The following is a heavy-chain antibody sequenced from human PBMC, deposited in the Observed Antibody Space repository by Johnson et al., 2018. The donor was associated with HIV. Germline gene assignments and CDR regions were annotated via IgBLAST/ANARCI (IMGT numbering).Heavy chain of an antibody. J-gene: IGHJ3*02. CDR3: TTPSGSYVSSYDAFDI. CDR1: GFTFNNAW. V-gene: IGHV3-15*01. CDR2: IKSKTDGGTT. Sequence: VQLVESGGGLVEPGGSLRLSCAASGFTFNNAWMSWVRQAPGKGLEWVGRIKSKTDGGTTDYAAPVKGRFTISRDDSKNTLYLQMNSLKTEDTAVYYCTTPSGSYVSSYDAFDIWGQGTMVTVSS. D-gene: IGHD1-26*01.